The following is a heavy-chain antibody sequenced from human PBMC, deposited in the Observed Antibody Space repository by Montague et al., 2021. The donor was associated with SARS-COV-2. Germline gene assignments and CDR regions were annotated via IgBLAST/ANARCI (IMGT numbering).Heavy chain of an antibody. CDR2: VYYSGST. Sequence: SETLSLTCTVSGDSISIYYWSWIRQPPGKGLEWIGYVYYSGSTNYNPSLKSRVTISVDTPKNQFSLKLMSVTAADTAVYYCARGERGAWYNHYFDCWGQGALVTVSS. CDR3: ARGERGAWYNHYFDC. V-gene: IGHV4-59*13. D-gene: IGHD6-19*01. J-gene: IGHJ4*02. CDR1: GDSISIYY.